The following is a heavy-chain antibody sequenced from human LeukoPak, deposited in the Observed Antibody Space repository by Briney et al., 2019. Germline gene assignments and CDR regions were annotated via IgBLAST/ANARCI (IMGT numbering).Heavy chain of an antibody. CDR3: AKCGNSGCHLIDY. V-gene: IGHV3-23*01. CDR1: GFTFNTNA. Sequence: GGSLRLSCAASGFTFNTNAMSWVRQPPGKGLEWVSAISGRTGGTYYADSVKGRFTISRDNSKSTLYLQMDSLRAEDTAVYYCAKCGNSGCHLIDYWGQGTLVTASS. CDR2: ISGRTGGT. J-gene: IGHJ4*02. D-gene: IGHD5-12*01.